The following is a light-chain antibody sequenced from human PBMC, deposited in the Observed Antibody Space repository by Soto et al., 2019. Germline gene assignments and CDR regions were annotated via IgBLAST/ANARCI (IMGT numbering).Light chain of an antibody. CDR1: QSVSSN. Sequence: EIVMTQSPATLSVSPGERATLSCRASQSVSSNLAWYQQKPGQAPRLLIYGASTRATGIPARFSGSGSGTEFTLTINSLQSEDFAVYYCQQYNTWPLFGQGTRWIS. CDR3: QQYNTWPL. J-gene: IGKJ1*01. V-gene: IGKV3-15*01. CDR2: GAS.